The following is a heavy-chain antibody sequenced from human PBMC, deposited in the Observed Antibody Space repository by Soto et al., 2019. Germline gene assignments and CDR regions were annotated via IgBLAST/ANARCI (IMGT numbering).Heavy chain of an antibody. J-gene: IGHJ6*03. D-gene: IGHD7-27*01. V-gene: IGHV3-48*01. CDR3: ARDLSWGSNWYYYMDG. CDR2: ISSSSSVI. CDR1: GFILSDCA. Sequence: EVQLVESGGGLVQPGGSLRLACATSGFILSDCAMNWVRQAPGKGLEWVSYISSSSSVIDYAASVKGRFTVSRDNARNSLYLQMHSLRAEDTAVYYCARDLSWGSNWYYYMDGWGKGNTRTVSS.